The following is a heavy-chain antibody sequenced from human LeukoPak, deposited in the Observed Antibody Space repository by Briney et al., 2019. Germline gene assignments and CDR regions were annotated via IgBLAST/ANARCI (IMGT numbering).Heavy chain of an antibody. D-gene: IGHD5-12*01. CDR3: AKDGYSGPSDY. Sequence: GGSLKLSCEASGFIFSSYDMSWVRQAPGKGLEWVSTIGNSGAYYADSVKGRFTCSRDNSKNTLYLQMNSLRAEDTAVYCCAKDGYSGPSDYWGQGTLVTVSS. V-gene: IGHV3-23*01. CDR1: GFIFSSYD. CDR2: IGNSGA. J-gene: IGHJ4*02.